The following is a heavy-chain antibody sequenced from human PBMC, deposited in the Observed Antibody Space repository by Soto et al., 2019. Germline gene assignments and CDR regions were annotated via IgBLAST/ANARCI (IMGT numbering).Heavy chain of an antibody. CDR1: GYTFTGYY. CDR2: INPNSGGT. Sequence: ASVKVSCKASGYTFTGYYMHWARQAPGQGLEWMGWINPNSGGTNYAQKFQGRVTMTRDTSISTAYMELSRLRSDDTAVYYCARGFGYSNYAPIDYWGQGTLVTVSS. D-gene: IGHD4-4*01. J-gene: IGHJ4*02. CDR3: ARGFGYSNYAPIDY. V-gene: IGHV1-2*02.